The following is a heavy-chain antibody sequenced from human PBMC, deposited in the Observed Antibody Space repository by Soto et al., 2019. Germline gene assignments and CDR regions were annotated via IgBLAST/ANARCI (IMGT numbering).Heavy chain of an antibody. V-gene: IGHV3-7*05. J-gene: IGHJ3*02. CDR3: ATRRLRDFWSGYYTGKIDAFDI. D-gene: IGHD3-3*01. CDR1: GFTFSSYW. Sequence: GGSLRLSCAASGFTFSSYWMSWVRQAPGKGLEWVANIKQDGSEKYYVDSVKGRFTISRDNAKNSLYLQMNSLRAEDTAVYYCATRRLRDFWSGYYTGKIDAFDIWGQGTMVTVSS. CDR2: IKQDGSEK.